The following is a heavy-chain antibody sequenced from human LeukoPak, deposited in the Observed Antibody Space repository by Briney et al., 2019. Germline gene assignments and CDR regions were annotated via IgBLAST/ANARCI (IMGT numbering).Heavy chain of an antibody. CDR2: ISVTSTYI. Sequence: GGSLRLSCTPSGFTFSTYIMNWVRQAPGKGLEWVSSISVTSTYIYYADSVKGRFTISRDNAKNSLSLQMNSLRDEDTAVYYCASPQESGTTSFVGYWGQGTLVTVSS. J-gene: IGHJ4*02. D-gene: IGHD2/OR15-2a*01. CDR3: ASPQESGTTSFVGY. V-gene: IGHV3-21*01. CDR1: GFTFSTYI.